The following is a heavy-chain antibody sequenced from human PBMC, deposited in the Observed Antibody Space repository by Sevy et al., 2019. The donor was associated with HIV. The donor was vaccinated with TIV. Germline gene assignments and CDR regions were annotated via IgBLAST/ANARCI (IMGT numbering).Heavy chain of an antibody. Sequence: GGSLRLSCVASGFSFTNYWMTWVRQAPGKGLEWVANIKRDASKKYYVGSVKGRFTISRDNAKESLYLQMKSLRAEDTAAYYCARDCNSASCLWGLDVWGQGTTVTVSS. D-gene: IGHD2-2*01. V-gene: IGHV3-7*03. CDR2: IKRDASKK. CDR3: ARDCNSASCLWGLDV. CDR1: GFSFTNYW. J-gene: IGHJ6*02.